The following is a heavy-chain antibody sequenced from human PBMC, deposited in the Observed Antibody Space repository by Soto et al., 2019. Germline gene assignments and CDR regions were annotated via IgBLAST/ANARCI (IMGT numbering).Heavy chain of an antibody. V-gene: IGHV3-23*01. Sequence: PGGSLRLSCAASGFTFSSYAMSWVRQAPGKGLEWVSAISGSGGSTYYADSVKGRFTISRDNSKNTLYLQMNSLRAEDTAVYYCAKGDIVLMVYAADYWGQGTLVTVSS. CDR1: GFTFSSYA. CDR3: AKGDIVLMVYAADY. CDR2: ISGSGGST. D-gene: IGHD2-8*01. J-gene: IGHJ4*02.